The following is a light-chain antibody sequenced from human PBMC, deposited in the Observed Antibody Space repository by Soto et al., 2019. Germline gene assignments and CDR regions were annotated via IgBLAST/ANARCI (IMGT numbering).Light chain of an antibody. J-gene: IGKJ5*01. V-gene: IGKV4-1*01. CDR3: QQYHSDPIT. CDR2: WAS. CDR1: QSVLSSSDNKNY. Sequence: DFVMTQSPDSLAVSLGERATINCKSSQSVLSSSDNKNYLAWFQQKPGQPPKLLIYWASTRKSGVPDRFSGRGSGTDFTLTITRLQAEDVAVYYCQQYHSDPITFGQGTRLENK.